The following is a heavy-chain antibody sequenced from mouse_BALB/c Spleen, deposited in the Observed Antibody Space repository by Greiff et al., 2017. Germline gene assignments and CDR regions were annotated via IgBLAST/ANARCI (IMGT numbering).Heavy chain of an antibody. J-gene: IGHJ4*01. CDR1: GFTFSSYW. V-gene: IGHV6-6*02. D-gene: IGHD4-1*01. CDR2: IRLKSDNYAT. CDR3: TRRWDGYYAMDY. Sequence: EVKLVESGGGLVQPGGSMKLSCVASGFTFSSYWMSWVRQSPEKGLEWVAEIRLKSDNYATHYAESVKGKFTISRDDSKSRLYLQMNSLRAEDTGIYYCTRRWDGYYAMDYWGQGTSVTVSS.